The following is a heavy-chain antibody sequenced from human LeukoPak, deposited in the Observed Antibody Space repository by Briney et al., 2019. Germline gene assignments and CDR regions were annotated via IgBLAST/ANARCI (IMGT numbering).Heavy chain of an antibody. CDR2: ISGSGGST. Sequence: PGGSLRLSCAASGFTFSSYAMSWVRQAPGKGLEWVSAISGSGGSTYYADSVKGRFIISRDNSKNTLYLQMNSLRAEDMAVYYCAKSAGFLEDAFDIWGQGTMVTVSS. CDR3: AKSAGFLEDAFDI. D-gene: IGHD3-3*01. V-gene: IGHV3-23*01. J-gene: IGHJ3*02. CDR1: GFTFSSYA.